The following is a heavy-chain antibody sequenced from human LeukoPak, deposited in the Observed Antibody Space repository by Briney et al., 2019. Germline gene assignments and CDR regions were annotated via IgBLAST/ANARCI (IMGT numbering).Heavy chain of an antibody. CDR3: TRGKDGYNYGHFDY. CDR2: IRSKAYSGTT. D-gene: IGHD5-24*01. J-gene: IGHJ4*02. V-gene: IGHV3-49*03. CDR1: DFSVGSNY. Sequence: GGSLRLSCAASDFSVGSNYMSWFRQAPGKGLEWVGFIRSKAYSGTTEYAASVKGRFTISRDNSKSIAYLQMNSLKTEDTAVYYCTRGKDGYNYGHFDYWGQGTLVTVSS.